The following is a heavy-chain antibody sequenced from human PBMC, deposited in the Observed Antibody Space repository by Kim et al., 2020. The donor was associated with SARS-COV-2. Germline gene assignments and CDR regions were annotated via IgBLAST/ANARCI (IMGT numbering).Heavy chain of an antibody. Sequence: SVKVSCKASGGTFSSYAISWVRQAPGQGLEWMGGIIPIFGTANYAQKFQGRVTITADESTSTAYMELSSLRSEDTAVYYCARDSWDYGDKRTQPERGWFDPWGQGTLVTVSS. CDR1: GGTFSSYA. D-gene: IGHD4-17*01. V-gene: IGHV1-69*13. CDR3: ARDSWDYGDKRTQPERGWFDP. J-gene: IGHJ5*02. CDR2: IIPIFGTA.